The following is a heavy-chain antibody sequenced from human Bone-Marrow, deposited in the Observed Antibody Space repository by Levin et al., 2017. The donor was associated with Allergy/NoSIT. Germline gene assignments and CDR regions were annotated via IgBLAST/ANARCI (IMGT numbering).Heavy chain of an antibody. D-gene: IGHD3-10*01. V-gene: IGHV3-53*01. CDR1: GFTVSSNY. Sequence: GESLKISCAASGFTVSSNYMSWVRQAPGKGPEWVSVIYSGGSTYYADSVKGRFTISRDNSKNTLYLQMNSLRAEDTAVYYCARGWFGQLLSHWGQGTLVTVSS. CDR3: ARGWFGQLLSH. J-gene: IGHJ4*02. CDR2: IYSGGST.